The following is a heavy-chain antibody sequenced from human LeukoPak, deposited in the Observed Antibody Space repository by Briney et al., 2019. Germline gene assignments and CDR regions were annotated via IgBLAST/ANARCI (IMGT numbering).Heavy chain of an antibody. CDR2: IIPIFGTA. CDR3: ARGPPNWGMVGY. V-gene: IGHV1-69*13. Sequence: SVKVSCKASGGTFSSYAISWVRQAPGQGLEWMGGIIPIFGTANYAQKFQGRVTITADESTSTAYMELSSLTFEDTAVYYCARGPPNWGMVGYWGQGTLVTVSS. D-gene: IGHD2-15*01. J-gene: IGHJ4*02. CDR1: GGTFSSYA.